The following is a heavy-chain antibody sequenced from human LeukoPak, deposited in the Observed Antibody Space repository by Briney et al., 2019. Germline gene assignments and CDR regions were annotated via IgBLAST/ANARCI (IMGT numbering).Heavy chain of an antibody. J-gene: IGHJ4*02. D-gene: IGHD2-21*01. CDR3: ARETLGCGGDCLDF. CDR1: GFTVSSNY. V-gene: IGHV3-53*01. Sequence: GGSLRLSCAASGFTVSSNYMSWVRQAPGKGLEWVSVIYSGGSTYYADAVKGRFTTSRDNAKNSLFLQLSSLRAEDTALYYCARETLGCGGDCLDFWGQGTRVTVSS. CDR2: IYSGGST.